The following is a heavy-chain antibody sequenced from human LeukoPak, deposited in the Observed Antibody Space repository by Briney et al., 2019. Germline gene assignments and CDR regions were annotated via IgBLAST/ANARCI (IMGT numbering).Heavy chain of an antibody. CDR2: IYYSGST. CDR3: ARTRRATVTSYYYYYMDV. CDR1: GDSISSYY. D-gene: IGHD4-17*01. Sequence: PSETLSLTCTVSGDSISSYYWSWIRQPPGKGLEWIGYIYYSGSTSYSPSLKSRVTISVDTSRTQFSLKLTSVTAADTAVYYCARTRRATVTSYYYYYMDVWGKGTTVTVSS. V-gene: IGHV4-59*01. J-gene: IGHJ6*03.